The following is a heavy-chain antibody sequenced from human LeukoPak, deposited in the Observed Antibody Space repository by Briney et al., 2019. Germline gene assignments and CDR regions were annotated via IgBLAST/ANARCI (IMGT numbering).Heavy chain of an antibody. CDR2: INPNNGGT. D-gene: IGHD2-2*01. J-gene: IGHJ4*02. CDR1: GYTFTGYY. V-gene: IGHV1-2*02. CDR3: ARGRGTTSSNFDY. Sequence: ASVKVSCKASGYTFTGYYMHWVRQAPGQGLEWMGWINPNNGGTNYAQKFQGRVTMTRGTSISTAYMELSRLTSDDTAVYYCARGRGTTSSNFDYWGQGTLVTVSS.